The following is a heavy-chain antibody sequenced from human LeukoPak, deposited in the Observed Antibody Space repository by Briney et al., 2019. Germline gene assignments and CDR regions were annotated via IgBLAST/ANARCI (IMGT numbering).Heavy chain of an antibody. D-gene: IGHD3-22*01. Sequence: GASVKVSCKASGYTFTGYYMHWVRQAPGQGLEWMGRINPNSGGTNYAQKFHGRVTMTRDTSISTAYMELSRLRSDDTAVYYRARDDVYDSSGYSLMYYFDYWGQGTLVTVSS. CDR1: GYTFTGYY. CDR2: INPNSGGT. J-gene: IGHJ4*02. V-gene: IGHV1-2*06. CDR3: ARDDVYDSSGYSLMYYFDY.